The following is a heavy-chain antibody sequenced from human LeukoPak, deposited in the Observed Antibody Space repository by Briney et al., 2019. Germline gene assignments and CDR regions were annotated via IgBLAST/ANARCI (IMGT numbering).Heavy chain of an antibody. Sequence: PGGSLRLSCAASGFTFSSYAMSWVRQAPGKGLEWVSAISGSGGSTYYADSVKGRFTISRDNSKNTLYLQMNSLRAEDTAVYYCAKVNLRVAGGGSGGTFDYWGQGTLVTVSS. CDR2: ISGSGGST. D-gene: IGHD3-10*01. J-gene: IGHJ4*02. CDR3: AKVNLRVAGGGSGGTFDY. CDR1: GFTFSSYA. V-gene: IGHV3-23*01.